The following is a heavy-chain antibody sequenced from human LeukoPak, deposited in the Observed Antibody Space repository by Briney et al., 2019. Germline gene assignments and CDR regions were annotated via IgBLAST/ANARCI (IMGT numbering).Heavy chain of an antibody. Sequence: SQTLSLTCTVSGGSISSGSYYWSWIRQPAGKGLEWIGRIYTSGSTNYNPSLKSRVTISVDTSKNQFSLKLSSVTAADTAVYYCARDRAIAAAGTRSPYYYYYGMDVWGKGTTVTVSS. D-gene: IGHD6-13*01. CDR2: IYTSGST. CDR3: ARDRAIAAAGTRSPYYYYYGMDV. J-gene: IGHJ6*04. CDR1: GGSISSGSYY. V-gene: IGHV4-61*02.